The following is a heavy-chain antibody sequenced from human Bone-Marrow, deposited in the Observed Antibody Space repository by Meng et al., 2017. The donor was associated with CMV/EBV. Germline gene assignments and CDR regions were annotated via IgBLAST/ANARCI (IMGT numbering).Heavy chain of an antibody. CDR2: ISSSSSYT. CDR1: GFTFSDYY. J-gene: IGHJ5*02. D-gene: IGHD3-10*01. Sequence: CAASGFTFSDYYMSWIRQAPGKGLEWVSYISSSSSYTNYADSVKGRFTISRDNAKNSLYLQMNSLRAEDTAVYYCARDLHSGWFDPWGQGTLVTDSS. V-gene: IGHV3-11*06. CDR3: ARDLHSGWFDP.